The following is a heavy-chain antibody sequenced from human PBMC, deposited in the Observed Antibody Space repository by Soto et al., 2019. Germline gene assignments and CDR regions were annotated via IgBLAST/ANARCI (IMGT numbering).Heavy chain of an antibody. D-gene: IGHD5-12*01. Sequence: QVQLQESGPGLVKPSQTLSLTCTVSGGSINSGAYYWSWIRQHPGKGLEWIGYIYYSGSTYYNPSLKSRVNVSVDASKNQFSRKLSSVTAADTDVYYGARLLATYDWYFDLWGLGTLVTVSS. CDR3: ARLLATYDWYFDL. J-gene: IGHJ2*01. V-gene: IGHV4-31*03. CDR2: IYYSGST. CDR1: GGSINSGAYY.